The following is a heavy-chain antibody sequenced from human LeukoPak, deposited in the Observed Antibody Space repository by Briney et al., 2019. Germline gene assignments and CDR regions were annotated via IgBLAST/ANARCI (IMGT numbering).Heavy chain of an antibody. Sequence: GGSLRLSCAASGFTVSSYSMNSVRQAPGKGLEWVSSISSSSSYIYYADSVKGRFTISRDNAKNSLYLQMNSLRAEDTAVYSCARVTEDPCYFAYWGQGTLVTVSS. CDR3: ARVTEDPCYFAY. CDR1: GFTVSSYS. CDR2: ISSSSSYI. D-gene: IGHD2-21*02. V-gene: IGHV3-21*01. J-gene: IGHJ4*02.